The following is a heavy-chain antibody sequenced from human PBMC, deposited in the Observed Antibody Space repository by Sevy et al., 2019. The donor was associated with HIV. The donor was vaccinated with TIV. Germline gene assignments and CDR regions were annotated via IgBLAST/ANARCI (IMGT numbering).Heavy chain of an antibody. J-gene: IGHJ3*02. D-gene: IGHD3-22*01. Sequence: SETLSLTCTVSGGSISSGDYYWCWIRQPPGKGLAWVGYVFYSGRTYYNPSLKSRVTISVDTSKNQFSLKLSSVTAADTAVYYCARGENYYDSSGSAALGAFDIWGQGTMVTVSS. V-gene: IGHV4-30-4*01. CDR1: GGSISSGDYY. CDR3: ARGENYYDSSGSAALGAFDI. CDR2: VFYSGRT.